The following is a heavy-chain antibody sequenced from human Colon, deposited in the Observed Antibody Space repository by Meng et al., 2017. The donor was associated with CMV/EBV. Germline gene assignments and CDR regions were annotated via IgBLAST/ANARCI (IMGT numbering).Heavy chain of an antibody. CDR3: ARGAAYYYDSSGYYFVY. D-gene: IGHD3-22*01. CDR2: VNPNSGST. CDR1: GYTFSDYF. Sequence: ASVKVSCKASGYTFSDYFIHWVRQAPGHGLEWLGWVNPNSGSTNYAQRFQGRVALTRDTSTSTAYMELSSLRSEDTAVYYCARGAAYYYDSSGYYFVYWGQGTLVTVSS. J-gene: IGHJ4*02. V-gene: IGHV1-2*02.